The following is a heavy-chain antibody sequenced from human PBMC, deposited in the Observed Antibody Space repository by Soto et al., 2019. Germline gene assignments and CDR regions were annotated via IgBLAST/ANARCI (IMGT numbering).Heavy chain of an antibody. Sequence: LGESLKISCKGSGYSFTSYWIGWVRQMPGKGLEWMGVIYPGDSDTRYSPSFQGQVTISADKSITTAYLQWSSLKASDTAIYYCARQGGTGWQRYYGMDVWGQGTTVTVSS. D-gene: IGHD6-19*01. CDR3: ARQGGTGWQRYYGMDV. V-gene: IGHV5-51*01. J-gene: IGHJ6*02. CDR1: GYSFTSYW. CDR2: IYPGDSDT.